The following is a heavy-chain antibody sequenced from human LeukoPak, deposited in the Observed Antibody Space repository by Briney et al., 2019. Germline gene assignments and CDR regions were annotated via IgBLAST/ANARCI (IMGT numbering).Heavy chain of an antibody. CDR3: AKYSDYYDSSGFDY. D-gene: IGHD3-22*01. Sequence: GGSLRLSCAASGFTFSSYWMTWVRQAPGKGLEWVADIKEDGSEKNYVDSVKGRFTISRDNSKNTLYLQMNSLRAEDTAVYYCAKYSDYYDSSGFDYWGQGTLVTVSS. V-gene: IGHV3-7*03. J-gene: IGHJ4*02. CDR2: IKEDGSEK. CDR1: GFTFSSYW.